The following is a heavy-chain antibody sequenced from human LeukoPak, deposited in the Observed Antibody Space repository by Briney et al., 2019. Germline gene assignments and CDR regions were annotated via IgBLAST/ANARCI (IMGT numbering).Heavy chain of an antibody. CDR3: ARSAGGSGVRGLYYMDV. J-gene: IGHJ6*03. D-gene: IGHD3-10*01. V-gene: IGHV4-4*07. CDR2: IYTSGST. CDR1: GGSISSYY. Sequence: TSETLSLTCTVSGGSISSYYWSWIRQPAGKGLEWIGRIYTSGSTNYNPSLKSRVTMSVDTSKNQFSLKLSSVTAADTAVYYCARSAGGSGVRGLYYMDVWGKGTTVTISS.